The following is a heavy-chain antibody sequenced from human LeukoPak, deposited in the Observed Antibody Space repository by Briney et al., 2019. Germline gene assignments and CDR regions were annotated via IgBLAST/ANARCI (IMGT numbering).Heavy chain of an antibody. V-gene: IGHV3-66*01. CDR3: ASPMGATPWDAFDI. J-gene: IGHJ3*02. CDR2: IYSGGST. Sequence: GGSLRLSCAASGFTVSSNYMSWVRQAPGKGLEWVSVIYSGGSTYYAGSVKGRFTISRDNSKNTLYLQMNSLRAEDTAVYYCASPMGATPWDAFDIWGQGTRVTVSP. D-gene: IGHD1-26*01. CDR1: GFTVSSNY.